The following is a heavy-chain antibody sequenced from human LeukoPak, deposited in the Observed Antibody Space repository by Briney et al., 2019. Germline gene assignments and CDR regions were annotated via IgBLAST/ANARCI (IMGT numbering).Heavy chain of an antibody. J-gene: IGHJ6*03. CDR1: GFTFSDYT. D-gene: IGHD3-3*01. Sequence: GGSLRLSCAASGFTFSDYTMTWVRQAPGKGLEGVANIKQDGSEKYYVDSVKGRFTISRDNAKNSLYLQMNSRRAEDTAVYYCAREYQRITIVGVVSNLMDVWGKGTTVTVSS. V-gene: IGHV3-7*01. CDR3: AREYQRITIVGVVSNLMDV. CDR2: IKQDGSEK.